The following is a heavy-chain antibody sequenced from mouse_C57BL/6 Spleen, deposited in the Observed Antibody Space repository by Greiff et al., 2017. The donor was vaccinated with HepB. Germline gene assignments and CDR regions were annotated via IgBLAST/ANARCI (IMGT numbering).Heavy chain of an antibody. CDR2: ISSGGSYT. D-gene: IGHD2-1*01. J-gene: IGHJ4*01. Sequence: EVQVVESGGDLVKPGGSLKLSCAASGFTFSSYGMSWVRQTPDKRLEWVATISSGGSYTYYPDSVKGRFTISRDNAKNTLYLQMSSLKSEDTAMYYCASRYYYGPYYAMDYWGQGTSVTVSS. CDR1: GFTFSSYG. CDR3: ASRYYYGPYYAMDY. V-gene: IGHV5-6*01.